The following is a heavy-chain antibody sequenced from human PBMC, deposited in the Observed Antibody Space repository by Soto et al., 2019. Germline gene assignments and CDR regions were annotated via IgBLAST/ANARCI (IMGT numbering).Heavy chain of an antibody. CDR2: ISYDGSNK. J-gene: IGHJ4*02. Sequence: QVQLVESGGGVVQPGKSLRLSCAGSVFTFSSYGMDWVRQAPGKGLEWVAVISYDGSNKYYAESVKGRFTISRDNSKNTLYLQMSSLRADDTAVYYCAKDRMGAGVRGYFDYWGQGTLVTVSS. CDR1: VFTFSSYG. V-gene: IGHV3-30*18. CDR3: AKDRMGAGVRGYFDY. D-gene: IGHD3-10*01.